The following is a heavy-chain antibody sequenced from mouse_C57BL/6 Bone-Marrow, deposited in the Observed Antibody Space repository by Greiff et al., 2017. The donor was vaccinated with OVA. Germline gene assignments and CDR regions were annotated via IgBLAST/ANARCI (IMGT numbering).Heavy chain of an antibody. CDR3: VCTTVDPYYAMDY. Sequence: EVKLMESGGGLVQPKGSLKLSCAASGFSFNTYAMNWVRQAPGKGLEWVARIRSKSNNYATYYADSVKDRFTISRDVSESMLYLQMNNLKTEDTAMYYCVCTTVDPYYAMDYWGQGTSVTVSS. CDR2: IRSKSNNYAT. J-gene: IGHJ4*01. D-gene: IGHD1-1*01. V-gene: IGHV10-1*01. CDR1: GFSFNTYA.